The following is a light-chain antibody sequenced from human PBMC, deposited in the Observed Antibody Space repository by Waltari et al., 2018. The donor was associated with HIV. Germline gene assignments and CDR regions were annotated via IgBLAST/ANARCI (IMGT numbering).Light chain of an antibody. CDR3: QVWDGRGDPVI. CDR2: DDR. CDR1: NIAATKS. J-gene: IGLJ2*01. Sequence: SYVLTQPPSVSVAPGQTARIPCGGNNIAATKSVHWYRLNPGQARGGVIYDDRNRPSGIPDRFSGSSSGDTATLTSSRAEAGDEADYYCQVWDGRGDPVIFGGGTKLAVV. V-gene: IGLV3-21*02.